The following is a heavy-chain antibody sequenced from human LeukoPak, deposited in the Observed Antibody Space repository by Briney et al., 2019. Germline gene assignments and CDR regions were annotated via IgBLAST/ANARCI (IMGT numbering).Heavy chain of an antibody. J-gene: IGHJ4*02. Sequence: ASVKVSCKASGYTFTGYYMHWVRQAPGQGLEWMGWINPNSGGKNYAQKFQGRVTMTRDTTISTAYMELSRLRSDDTAVYYCARDRGSGYYYYYWGQGTLVTVSS. CDR1: GYTFTGYY. CDR3: ARDRGSGYYYYY. CDR2: INPNSGGK. V-gene: IGHV1-2*02. D-gene: IGHD3-22*01.